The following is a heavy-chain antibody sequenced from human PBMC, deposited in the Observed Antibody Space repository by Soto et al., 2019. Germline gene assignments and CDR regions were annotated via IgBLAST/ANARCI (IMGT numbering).Heavy chain of an antibody. CDR3: AREVGLRFLEWLEYYYGMDV. V-gene: IGHV1-69*06. CDR2: IIPIFGTA. D-gene: IGHD3-3*01. Sequence: QVQLVQSGAEVKKPGSSVKVSCKASGGTFSSYAISWVRQAPGQGLEWMGGIIPIFGTANYAQKFQGRVTITADKSTSTAYMELSSLRSEDTDVYYCAREVGLRFLEWLEYYYGMDVWGQGTTVTVSS. J-gene: IGHJ6*02. CDR1: GGTFSSYA.